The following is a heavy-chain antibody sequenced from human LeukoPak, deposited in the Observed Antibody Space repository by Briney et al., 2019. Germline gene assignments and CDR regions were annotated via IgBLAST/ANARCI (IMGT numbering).Heavy chain of an antibody. CDR2: SSGDGGGYT. J-gene: IGHJ4*02. Sequence: GGSLRLSCTASGFTFTDYAMSRVREAPGEGLEWDSASSGDGGGYTYYADSVKGRFTISRVNSKNTLYLEMNSLRAEDTAVYYCAKDLTSGSGSYDCWGQGTLVTVSS. V-gene: IGHV3-23*01. CDR1: GFTFTDYA. D-gene: IGHD3-10*01. CDR3: AKDLTSGSGSYDC.